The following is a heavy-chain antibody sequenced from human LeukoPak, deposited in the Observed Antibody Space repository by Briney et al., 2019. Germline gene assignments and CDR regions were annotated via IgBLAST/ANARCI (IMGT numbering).Heavy chain of an antibody. CDR1: GFTFTNAW. J-gene: IGHJ4*02. CDR2: IKLKGDGTI. V-gene: IGHV3-15*01. D-gene: IGHD1-14*01. CDR3: AAGMGKTDTDY. Sequence: PGGSLRLSCVASGFTFTNAWMTWVRQAPGKGLEWGGRIKLKGDGTIDYAPPVKGRFTISRDDSKDTLYLQMNSLKTEDTAVYYCAAGMGKTDTDYWGQGVLVTVSS.